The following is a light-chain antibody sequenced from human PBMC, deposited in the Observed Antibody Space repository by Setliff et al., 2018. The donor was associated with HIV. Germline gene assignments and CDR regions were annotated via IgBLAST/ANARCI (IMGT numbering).Light chain of an antibody. V-gene: IGLV2-8*01. J-gene: IGLJ1*01. CDR2: EGS. Sequence: PGQSITISCTGTSSDVGSYDLVSWYQQHPGKAPKLMIYEGSKRPSGVPDRFSGSKSGNTASLTVSGLQAEDEAEYYCSSYAGSKNVFGTGTKVTVL. CDR1: SSDVGSYDL. CDR3: SSYAGSKNV.